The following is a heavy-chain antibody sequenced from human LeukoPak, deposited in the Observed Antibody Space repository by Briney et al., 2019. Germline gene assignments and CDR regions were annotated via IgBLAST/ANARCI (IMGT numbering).Heavy chain of an antibody. D-gene: IGHD1-20*01. V-gene: IGHV1-2*02. Sequence: ASVKVSCKASGYTFTGYYMHWVRQAPGQGLEWMGWINPNSGGTNYAQKFQGRVTMTRDTSTSTVYMELSSLRSEDTAVYYCARDRITGTTGWFDPWGQGTLVTVSS. J-gene: IGHJ5*02. CDR2: INPNSGGT. CDR1: GYTFTGYY. CDR3: ARDRITGTTGWFDP.